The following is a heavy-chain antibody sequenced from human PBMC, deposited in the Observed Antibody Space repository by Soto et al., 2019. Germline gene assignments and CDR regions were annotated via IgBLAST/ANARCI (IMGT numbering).Heavy chain of an antibody. CDR1: GGSFSGYY. Sequence: SETLSLTCAVYGGSFSGYYWSWVRQPPGKGLEWIGEINHSGSTNYNPSLKSRVTISVDTSKNQFSLKLSSVTAADTAVYYCARGEVTGTPLWYWGQGTLVTVSS. CDR2: INHSGST. D-gene: IGHD1-20*01. CDR3: ARGEVTGTPLWY. J-gene: IGHJ4*02. V-gene: IGHV4-34*01.